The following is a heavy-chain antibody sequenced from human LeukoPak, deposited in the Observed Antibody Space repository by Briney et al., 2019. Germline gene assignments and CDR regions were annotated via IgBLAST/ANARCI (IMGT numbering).Heavy chain of an antibody. Sequence: GGSLRLSCAASGFTFSSYEMNWVRQAPGKGLEWVSYISSSGSTIYYADSVKGRFTISRDNAKNSLYLQMNSLRAEDMALYYCARASLYDNSAYYLDYWGQGTLVTVSS. CDR3: ARASLYDNSAYYLDY. V-gene: IGHV3-48*03. CDR1: GFTFSSYE. CDR2: ISSSGSTI. J-gene: IGHJ4*02. D-gene: IGHD3-22*01.